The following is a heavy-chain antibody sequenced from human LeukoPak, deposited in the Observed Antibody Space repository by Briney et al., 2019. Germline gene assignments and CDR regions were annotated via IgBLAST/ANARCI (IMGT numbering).Heavy chain of an antibody. CDR3: ARGGYGSGWDYMDV. Sequence: SETLSLTCTVSGGSLSTSNYYWNWIRQPPGKGLEWIGGINHSGNTNYNPSLKSRVTISVDTSKNQFSLKLSSVTAADTAVYYCARGGYGSGWDYMDVWGKGTTVTVSS. J-gene: IGHJ6*03. CDR1: GGSLSTSNYY. CDR2: INHSGNT. D-gene: IGHD3-10*01. V-gene: IGHV4-39*07.